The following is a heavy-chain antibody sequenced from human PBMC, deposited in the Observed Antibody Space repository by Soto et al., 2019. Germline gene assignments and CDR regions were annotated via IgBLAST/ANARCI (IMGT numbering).Heavy chain of an antibody. V-gene: IGHV3-15*01. CDR2: IKSKTEGGTA. J-gene: IGHJ4*02. CDR3: TTGIYYDILTGYHNVGY. CDR1: GLNLSHTW. D-gene: IGHD3-9*01. Sequence: PGRALRLSCVASGLNLSHTWMTWGRQAAGKGLEWVGRIKSKTEGGTADYAAPVKGRFTISRDDSKNTVYLQMNSLKTEDTAVYYCTTGIYYDILTGYHNVGYWGQGTLVTVSS.